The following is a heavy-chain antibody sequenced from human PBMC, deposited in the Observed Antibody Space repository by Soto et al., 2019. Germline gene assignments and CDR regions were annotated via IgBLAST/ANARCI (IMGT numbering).Heavy chain of an antibody. Sequence: QVHLVQSGAEVKKPGASVKVSCKGSGYAFTTYGITWVRQAPGQGLEWMGWISAHNGNTNYAQKLQGRVTVTRDTSTSTDYMELRSLRSDDTAVYYCARGMYGDYWGQGALVTVSS. D-gene: IGHD2-8*01. CDR2: ISAHNGNT. CDR3: ARGMYGDY. J-gene: IGHJ4*02. V-gene: IGHV1-18*01. CDR1: GYAFTTYG.